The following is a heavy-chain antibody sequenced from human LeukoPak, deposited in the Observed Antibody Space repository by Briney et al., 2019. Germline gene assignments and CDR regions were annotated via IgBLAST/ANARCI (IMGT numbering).Heavy chain of an antibody. CDR1: GFTFSSYW. D-gene: IGHD3-10*01. V-gene: IGHV3-7*01. Sequence: GSLRLSCAASGFTFSSYWMSWVRQAPGKGLEWVANIKEDGSEKHYVDSVKGRFTISRDNAKNSLDLQMNSLRAEDTAVYYCARVSKAKRITMVRGVQGHFDYWGQGTLVTVSS. J-gene: IGHJ4*02. CDR3: ARVSKAKRITMVRGVQGHFDY. CDR2: IKEDGSEK.